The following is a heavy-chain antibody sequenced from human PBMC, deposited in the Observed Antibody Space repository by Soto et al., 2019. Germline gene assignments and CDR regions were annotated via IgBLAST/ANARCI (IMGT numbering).Heavy chain of an antibody. D-gene: IGHD2-15*01. CDR1: GFTFSNYW. CDR3: SRDVVVGAKALNY. V-gene: IGHV3-7*01. CDR2: IKEDGSEK. Sequence: LRLSCAASGFTFSNYWMTWVRQAPGKGLEWVANIKEDGSEKHYVDSVEDRFTISRDNAKNSLYLQMNSLRVEDTAVYFCSRDVVVGAKALNYWGQGALVTVSS. J-gene: IGHJ4*02.